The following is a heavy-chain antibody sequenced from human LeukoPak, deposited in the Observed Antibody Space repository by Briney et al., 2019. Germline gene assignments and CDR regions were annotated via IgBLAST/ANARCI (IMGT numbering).Heavy chain of an antibody. D-gene: IGHD3-10*01. CDR1: GYTFTGYY. J-gene: IGHJ4*02. CDR2: INPNSGGT. CDR3: ARSRGAKILWFGELLSTNFDY. Sequence: ASVKVSCKASGYTFTGYYMHWVRQAPGQGLEWMGWINPNSGGTNYAQKFQGRVTMTRDTSISTAYMELSRLRSDDTAVYHCARSRGAKILWFGELLSTNFDYWGQGTLVTVSS. V-gene: IGHV1-2*02.